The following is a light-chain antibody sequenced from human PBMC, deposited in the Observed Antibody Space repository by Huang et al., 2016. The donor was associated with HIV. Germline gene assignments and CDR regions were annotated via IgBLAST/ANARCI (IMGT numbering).Light chain of an antibody. Sequence: DIVMTQSPDSLAVSLGERATINCKSSQSVLYSSNNKNYLAWYQQKPGQPPKLLIYWASTRESGVPDRCSGSGSGTDFTLTISSLQAEDVAVYDCQQYYSTPRTFGQGTKLEIK. CDR2: WAS. J-gene: IGKJ2*01. V-gene: IGKV4-1*01. CDR1: QSVLYSSNNKNY. CDR3: QQYYSTPRT.